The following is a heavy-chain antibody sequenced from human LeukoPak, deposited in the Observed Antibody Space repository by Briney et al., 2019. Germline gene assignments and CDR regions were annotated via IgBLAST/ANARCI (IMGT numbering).Heavy chain of an antibody. J-gene: IGHJ4*02. CDR2: IYYSGST. Sequence: SETLSLTCTVSGGSISSSYYWGWIRQPPGKGLEWIGSIYYSGSTYYNPSLKSRVTISVDTSKNQFSLKLSSVTAADTAVYYCASRTWIQLWLGDYWGQGTLVTVSS. CDR1: GGSISSSYY. D-gene: IGHD5-18*01. CDR3: ASRTWIQLWLGDY. V-gene: IGHV4-39*01.